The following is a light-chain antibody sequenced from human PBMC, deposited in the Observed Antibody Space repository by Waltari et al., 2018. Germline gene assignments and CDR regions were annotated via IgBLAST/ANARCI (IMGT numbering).Light chain of an antibody. CDR3: QQYYSAPWA. CDR1: QCFLNSSNNKNY. CDR2: WAS. Sequence: DIVMTQSPDSLAVSLGERATINCKSSQCFLNSSNNKNYLAWYQQKPGQPPKLLIYWASTRESGVPDRFSGSGSGTDFTLTISSLQAEDVAVYYCQQYYSAPWAFGQGTKVEIK. J-gene: IGKJ1*01. V-gene: IGKV4-1*01.